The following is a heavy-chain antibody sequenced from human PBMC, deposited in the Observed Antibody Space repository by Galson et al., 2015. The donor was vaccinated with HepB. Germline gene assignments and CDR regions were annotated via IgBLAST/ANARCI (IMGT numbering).Heavy chain of an antibody. CDR1: GATFSSSA. V-gene: IGHV3-23*01. CDR2: IDISGGRT. Sequence: PVQSLSLSCAVSGATFSSSAMTWVRQAPGKGLEWVSTIDISGGRTNYADSVKGRFTISRDNSKNTLSLQMNSLRAEDTALYYCVKDYSNYIGAMDVWGQGTTVTVSS. CDR3: VKDYSNYIGAMDV. J-gene: IGHJ6*02. D-gene: IGHD4-11*01.